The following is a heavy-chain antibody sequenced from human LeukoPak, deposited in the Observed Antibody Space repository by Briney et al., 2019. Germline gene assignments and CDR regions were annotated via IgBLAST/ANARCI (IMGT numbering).Heavy chain of an antibody. Sequence: ASVKVSCKASGYTFTGYYMHWVRQAPGQGLEWMGWINSNSGGTNYAQKFQGRVTMTRDTSISTAYMELSRLRSDDTAVYYCARDRRPIGPYSSGWFGWFDPWGQGTLVTVSS. J-gene: IGHJ5*02. CDR3: ARDRRPIGPYSSGWFGWFDP. CDR2: INSNSGGT. CDR1: GYTFTGYY. V-gene: IGHV1-2*02. D-gene: IGHD6-19*01.